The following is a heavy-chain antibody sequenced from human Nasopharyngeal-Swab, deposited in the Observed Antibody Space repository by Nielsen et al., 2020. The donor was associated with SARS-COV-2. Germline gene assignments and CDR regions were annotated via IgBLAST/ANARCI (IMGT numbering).Heavy chain of an antibody. Sequence: VRQMPGKGLEWVGRIRSKANSYATAYAASVKGRFTISRDDSKNTAYLQTNSLKTEDTAVYYCTSRSGREDYWGQGTPVTVSS. CDR3: TSRSGREDY. D-gene: IGHD2-15*01. J-gene: IGHJ4*02. CDR2: IRSKANSYAT. V-gene: IGHV3-73*01.